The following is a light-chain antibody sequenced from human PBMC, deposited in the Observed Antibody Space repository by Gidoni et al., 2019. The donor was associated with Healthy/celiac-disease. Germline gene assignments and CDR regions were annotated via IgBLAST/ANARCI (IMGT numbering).Light chain of an antibody. J-gene: IGKJ3*01. CDR1: QSVSSN. CDR3: QFSGT. Sequence: EIVMTQSPATLSVSPGERATLSCRASQSVSSNLAWYQQKPGQAPRATGIPARFSGSGSGTEFTLTISSLQSEDFAVYYCQFSGTFGPGTKVDIK. V-gene: IGKV3-15*01.